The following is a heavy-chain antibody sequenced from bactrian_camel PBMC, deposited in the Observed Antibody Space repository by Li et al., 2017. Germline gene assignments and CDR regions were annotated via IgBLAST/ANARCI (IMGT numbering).Heavy chain of an antibody. V-gene: IGHV3S1*01. CDR2: KTTSSGST. Sequence: HVQLVESGGGSVQAGGSLRLSCATSGYTYSKYCMAWFRQAPGKEREGVAQKTTSSGSTSYADSVKGRFTISQDNAKNTLYLQMNSLKPEDTAMYYCAAALSGSCGNRYEYTAWGQGTQVTVS. D-gene: IGHD2*01. CDR1: GYTYSKYC. J-gene: IGHJ6*01. CDR3: AAALSGSCGNRYEYTA.